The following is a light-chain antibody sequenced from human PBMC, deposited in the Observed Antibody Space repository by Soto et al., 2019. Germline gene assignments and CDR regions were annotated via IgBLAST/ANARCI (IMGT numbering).Light chain of an antibody. V-gene: IGKV1-27*01. CDR2: AAS. J-gene: IGKJ1*01. CDR3: QKYNSPPRP. Sequence: DIQMTQSPSSLSASVGDRVTITCRASQGISNYLAWYQQKPGKVPKLLIYAASTLQSGVPSRFNGSGSGRDFTLTISSLQPEYVATYYCQKYNSPPRPFGQGTQVEIK. CDR1: QGISNY.